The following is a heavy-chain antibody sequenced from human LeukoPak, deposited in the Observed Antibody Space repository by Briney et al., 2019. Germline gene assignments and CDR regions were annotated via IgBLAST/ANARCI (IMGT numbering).Heavy chain of an antibody. V-gene: IGHV7-4-1*02. CDR2: INTNTGNP. CDR1: GYTFTTYA. D-gene: IGHD6-19*01. CDR3: ARALTEHSSGYTEYFQH. J-gene: IGHJ1*01. Sequence: ASVKVSCKASGYTFTTYAMNWVRQAPGQGLEWKGWINTNTGNPTYAQGFTGRFVFSLDTSVSTAYLQISILKAEDTAVYYCARALTEHSSGYTEYFQHWGQGTLVTVSS.